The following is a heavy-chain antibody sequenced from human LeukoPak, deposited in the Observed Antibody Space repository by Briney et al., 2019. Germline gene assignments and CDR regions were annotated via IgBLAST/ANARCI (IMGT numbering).Heavy chain of an antibody. D-gene: IGHD6-19*01. V-gene: IGHV1-18*04. CDR2: TSYNGNT. CDR1: GYTFSNYG. Sequence: ASVKVSCKASGYTFSNYGISGVRQAPGLGLEWMGWTSYNGNTNYAQKFQDRVTMTTDTSTTTAYMELRSLESDDTAVYYCARHSGSVWQALGYWGQGTLVTVSP. J-gene: IGHJ4*02. CDR3: ARHSGSVWQALGY.